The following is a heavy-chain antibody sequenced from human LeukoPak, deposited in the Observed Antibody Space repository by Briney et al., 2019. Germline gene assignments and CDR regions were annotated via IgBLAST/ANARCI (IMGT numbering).Heavy chain of an antibody. CDR2: IHYSGTT. CDR1: GGSIDSGDPY. CDR3: ARVITAKLMATIED. D-gene: IGHD5-12*01. V-gene: IGHV4-30-4*01. J-gene: IGHJ4*02. Sequence: SETLSLTCIVSGGSIDSGDPYWSWIRQSPGKRLEWIGYIHYSGTTSYSPSLRGRVSISKDTSKNQFSLTLRSVTAADTAVYFCARVITAKLMATIEDWGQETLVTVSS.